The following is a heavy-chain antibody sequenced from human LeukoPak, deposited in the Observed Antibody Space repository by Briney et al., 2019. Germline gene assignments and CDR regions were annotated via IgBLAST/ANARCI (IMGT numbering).Heavy chain of an antibody. V-gene: IGHV3-21*01. J-gene: IGHJ6*03. CDR1: GFTFSSYS. CDR2: ISSSSSYI. D-gene: IGHD1-26*01. CDR3: AREGGSTGGYMDV. Sequence: EGSLRLSCAASGFTFSSYSMNWVRQAPGKGLEWVSSISSSSSYIYYADSVKGRFTISRDNAKNSLYLQMNSLRAEDTAVYYCAREGGSTGGYMDVWGKGTTVTVSS.